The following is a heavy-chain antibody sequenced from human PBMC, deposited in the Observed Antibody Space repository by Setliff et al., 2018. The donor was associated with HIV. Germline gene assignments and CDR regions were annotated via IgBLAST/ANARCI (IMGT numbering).Heavy chain of an antibody. CDR1: GGTFSSYA. J-gene: IGHJ4*02. V-gene: IGHV1-69*05. D-gene: IGHD4-17*01. CDR2: IIPILGTA. CDR3: ARPFDYGDYGSLDY. Sequence: GASVKVSCKASGGTFSSYAISWVRQAPGQGLEWMGGIIPILGTANYAQKFQGRVTITTDESTSTAYMELSSLRSEDTAVYYCARPFDYGDYGSLDYWGQGTLVTVSS.